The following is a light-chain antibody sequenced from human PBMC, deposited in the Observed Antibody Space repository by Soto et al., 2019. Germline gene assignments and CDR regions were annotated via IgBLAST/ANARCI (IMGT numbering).Light chain of an antibody. CDR2: GAA. CDR3: LTYGSSPKT. Sequence: DSVLTQSPGTLSLSPGEKATLSCRASQSVRSNYVAWHQQKPGQAPRLLIYGAASRANGIPDRFSGSWSGTVFALTIGRLEPEYFAVYYCLTYGSSPKTFGQGTKVEIK. V-gene: IGKV3-20*01. J-gene: IGKJ1*01. CDR1: QSVRSNY.